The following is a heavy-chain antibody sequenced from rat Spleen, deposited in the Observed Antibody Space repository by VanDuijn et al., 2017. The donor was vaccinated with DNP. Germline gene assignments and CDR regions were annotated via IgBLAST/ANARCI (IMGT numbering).Heavy chain of an antibody. CDR2: ISSDGSET. J-gene: IGHJ2*01. V-gene: IGHV5-31*01. D-gene: IGHD3-8*01. Sequence: EVQLVESGGGPVQPGRSLKLSCIASGFIFSNYWMTWIRQAPGKGLEWVATISSDGSETYYSDSVKGRFSLSRDNAKSTLYLQVNSLRSEDTATYYCTSNPHIRTAAPFDYWGQGVMVTVSS. CDR1: GFIFSNYW. CDR3: TSNPHIRTAAPFDY.